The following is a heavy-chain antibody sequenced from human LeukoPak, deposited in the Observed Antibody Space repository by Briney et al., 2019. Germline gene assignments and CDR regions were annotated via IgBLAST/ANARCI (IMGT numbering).Heavy chain of an antibody. Sequence: PGESLKISCKGSGYSFTSYWIGWVRQMPGKGLEWMGIIYPGDSDTRYSPSFQGQVTIPADKSISTAYLQWSSLKASDTAMYYCARDRAYCSSTSCYPYYGMDVWGQGTTVTVSS. J-gene: IGHJ6*02. CDR2: IYPGDSDT. CDR3: ARDRAYCSSTSCYPYYGMDV. D-gene: IGHD2-2*01. V-gene: IGHV5-51*01. CDR1: GYSFTSYW.